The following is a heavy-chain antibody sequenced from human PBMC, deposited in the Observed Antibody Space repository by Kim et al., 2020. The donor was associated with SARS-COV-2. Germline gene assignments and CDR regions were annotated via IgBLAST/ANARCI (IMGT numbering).Heavy chain of an antibody. Sequence: GESLKISCKGSGYSFTSYWIGWVRQMPGKGLEWMGIIYPGDSDTRYSPSFQGQVTISADKSISTAYLQWSSLKASDTAMYYCARHTELWFGESQYSFDYWGQGTLVTVSS. J-gene: IGHJ4*02. D-gene: IGHD3-10*01. CDR3: ARHTELWFGESQYSFDY. CDR1: GYSFTSYW. V-gene: IGHV5-51*01. CDR2: IYPGDSDT.